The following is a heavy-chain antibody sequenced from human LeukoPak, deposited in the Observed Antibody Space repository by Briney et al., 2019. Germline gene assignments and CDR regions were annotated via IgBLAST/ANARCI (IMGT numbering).Heavy chain of an antibody. V-gene: IGHV3-48*03. CDR2: ISSSGSTI. CDR1: GFTFSSYE. J-gene: IGHJ5*02. D-gene: IGHD3-10*01. CDR3: AKVRAMVRGVITRNWFDP. Sequence: GGSLRLSCAASGFTFSSYEMNWVRQAPGKGLEWVSYISSSGSTIYYADSVKGRFTISRDNAKNSLYLQMNSLRAEDTAVYYCAKVRAMVRGVITRNWFDPWGQGTLVTVSS.